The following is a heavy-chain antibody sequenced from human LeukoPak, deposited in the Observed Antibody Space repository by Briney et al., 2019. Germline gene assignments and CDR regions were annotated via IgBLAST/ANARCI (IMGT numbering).Heavy chain of an antibody. CDR2: ISGTGGST. CDR3: ARHGIWFGELFGANWFDP. Sequence: PGGSLRLSCAASGFTFSTYAMTWVRQAPGKGLEWVSLISGTGGSTYYADSVKGRFTISRDNSKNTLYLQMNSLRAEDTAVYYCARHGIWFGELFGANWFDPWGQGTLVTVSS. J-gene: IGHJ5*02. D-gene: IGHD3-10*01. V-gene: IGHV3-23*01. CDR1: GFTFSTYA.